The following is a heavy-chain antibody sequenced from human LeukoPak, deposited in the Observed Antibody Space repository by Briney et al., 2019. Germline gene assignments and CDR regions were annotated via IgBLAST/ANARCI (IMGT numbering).Heavy chain of an antibody. CDR2: IRYDANSK. V-gene: IGHV3-30*02. J-gene: IGHJ4*02. CDR1: GFTFSSYG. D-gene: IGHD2-15*01. CDR3: AKDIRFQAVVMVAATSDY. Sequence: GSLRLSCAASGFTFSSYGMHWVRQAPGKGLEWVAFIRYDANSKYYADSVEGRFTISRDNSKNTLSLQMDSLRPEDTAVYYCAKDIRFQAVVMVAATSDYWGQGTLVTVSS.